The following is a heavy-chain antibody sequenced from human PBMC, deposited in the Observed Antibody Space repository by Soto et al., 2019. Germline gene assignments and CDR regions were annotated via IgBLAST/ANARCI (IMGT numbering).Heavy chain of an antibody. V-gene: IGHV3-21*01. CDR3: ASPRGLDDAFDF. D-gene: IGHD3-10*01. Sequence: EVQLVESGGGLVKPGGSMRLSCAVSGFTFSSQTMNWVRQAPGKGLEWVSSVSSSGSYKYYADSVKGRFTISRGNAKNSLYLQMNSLRAEDTAVYCCASPRGLDDAFDFWGQGTMVTVSS. CDR2: VSSSGSYK. CDR1: GFTFSSQT. J-gene: IGHJ3*01.